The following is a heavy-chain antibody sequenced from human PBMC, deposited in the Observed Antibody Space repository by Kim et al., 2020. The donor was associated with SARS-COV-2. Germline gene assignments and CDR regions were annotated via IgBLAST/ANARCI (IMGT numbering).Heavy chain of an antibody. D-gene: IGHD3-10*01. Sequence: KGRFTISRDKSTSTQYLQMNSLRAEDTAVYYCARTLLGCGELFTWGGMDVWGQGTTVTVSS. CDR3: ARTLLGCGELFTWGGMDV. J-gene: IGHJ6*02. V-gene: IGHV3-30*01.